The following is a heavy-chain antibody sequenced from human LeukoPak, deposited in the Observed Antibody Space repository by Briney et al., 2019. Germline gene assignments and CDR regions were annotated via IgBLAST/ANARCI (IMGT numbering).Heavy chain of an antibody. D-gene: IGHD3-9*01. V-gene: IGHV1-18*01. Sequence: SVKVSCKASGYTFTSYGISWVRQAPGQGLEWMGWISAYNGNTNYAQKLQGRVTMTTDTSTSTAYMELRSLRSDDTAVYYCARGERRYDILTDMDVWGKGTTVTVSS. CDR3: ARGERRYDILTDMDV. CDR2: ISAYNGNT. J-gene: IGHJ6*03. CDR1: GYTFTSYG.